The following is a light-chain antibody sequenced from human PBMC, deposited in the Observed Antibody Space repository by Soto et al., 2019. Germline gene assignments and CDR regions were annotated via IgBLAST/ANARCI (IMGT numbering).Light chain of an antibody. J-gene: IGKJ4*01. V-gene: IGKV3-15*01. CDR2: GAS. Sequence: EIVMTQSPVTLSVSPGERATLSCRASQSVRSNLAWYQQKPGQAPRLLIYGASTRATGIPARFSGSGSGTEFTLTISSLQSEDFAVYYCQQFYDTPPTFGGGTKVEIK. CDR1: QSVRSN. CDR3: QQFYDTPPT.